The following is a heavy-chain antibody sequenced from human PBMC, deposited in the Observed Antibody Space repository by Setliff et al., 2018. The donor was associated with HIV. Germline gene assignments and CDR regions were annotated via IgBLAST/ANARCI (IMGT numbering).Heavy chain of an antibody. CDR1: GYSFTSYW. V-gene: IGHV5-51*01. D-gene: IGHD2-15*01. Sequence: GESLKISCKGSGYSFTSYWIGWVRQMPGKGLEWMGIIYPGDSDTRYSPSFQGQVTISAEKSISTAYLQLSSLKASDTAMYYCSSPGGGYCSGSSCYIDYWGQGTLVTVSS. J-gene: IGHJ4*02. CDR2: IYPGDSDT. CDR3: SSPGGGYCSGSSCYIDY.